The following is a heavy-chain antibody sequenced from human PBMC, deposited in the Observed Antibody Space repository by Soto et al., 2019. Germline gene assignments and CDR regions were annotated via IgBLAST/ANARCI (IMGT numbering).Heavy chain of an antibody. CDR1: GFTFSSYA. Sequence: GSLRLSCAASGFTFSSYAMSWVRQAPGKGLEWVSAISGSGGSTYYADSVKGRFTISRDNSKNTLYLQMNSLRAEDTAVYYCTKSDSSGSPIDYWGQGTLVTVSS. V-gene: IGHV3-23*01. J-gene: IGHJ4*02. D-gene: IGHD3-22*01. CDR2: ISGSGGST. CDR3: TKSDSSGSPIDY.